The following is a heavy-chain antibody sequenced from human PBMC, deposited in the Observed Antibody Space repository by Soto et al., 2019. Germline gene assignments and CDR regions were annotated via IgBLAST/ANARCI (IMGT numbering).Heavy chain of an antibody. CDR3: ARDRGYPDSFDI. J-gene: IGHJ3*02. V-gene: IGHV3-23*01. D-gene: IGHD2-2*01. CDR1: GFSFNTYA. Sequence: GGSLRLSCAVSGFSFNTYAMSWVRQAPGRGLEWVSAISPSGSKTYYADSVKGRFTISRDNAKNTLYLQMTSLRAEDTAVYYCARDRGYPDSFDIWGQGTMVTVSS. CDR2: ISPSGSKT.